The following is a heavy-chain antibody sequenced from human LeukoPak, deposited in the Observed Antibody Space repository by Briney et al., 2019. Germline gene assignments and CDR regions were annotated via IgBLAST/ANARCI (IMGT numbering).Heavy chain of an antibody. D-gene: IGHD3-3*01. CDR1: GGSISSGGYY. CDR3: ARMYHYDFWSGSWFDP. J-gene: IGHJ5*02. CDR2: IYHSGST. Sequence: RPSENLSLTCTVSGGSISSGGYYWSWIRQPPGKGLEWIGYIYHSGSTYYNPSLKSRVTISVDRSKNQFSLKLSSVTAADTAVYYCARMYHYDFWSGSWFDPWGQGTLVTVSS. V-gene: IGHV4-30-2*01.